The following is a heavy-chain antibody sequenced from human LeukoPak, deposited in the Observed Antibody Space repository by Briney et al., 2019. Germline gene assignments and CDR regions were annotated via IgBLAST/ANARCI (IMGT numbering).Heavy chain of an antibody. CDR3: ARCRRFGVVSGSYPYYFDY. CDR1: GFTFSSYS. Sequence: GSLRLSCAASGFTFSSYSMNWIRQPPGKGLEWIGEINHSGSTNYNPSLKSRVTISVDTSKNQFSLKLSPVTAADTAVYYCARCRRFGVVSGSYPYYFDYWGQGTLVTVSS. D-gene: IGHD1-26*01. J-gene: IGHJ4*02. V-gene: IGHV4-34*01. CDR2: INHSGST.